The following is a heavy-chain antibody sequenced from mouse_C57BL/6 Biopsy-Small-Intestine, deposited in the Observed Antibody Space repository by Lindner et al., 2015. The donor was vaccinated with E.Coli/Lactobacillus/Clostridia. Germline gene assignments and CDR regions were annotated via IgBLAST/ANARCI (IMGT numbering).Heavy chain of an antibody. V-gene: IGHV1-19*01. Sequence: SVKVSCKASGYIFSDYHIQWVRQAPGQGLEWMGVINPGAGSTSYAQKFQGRFTLTRDTSATTVYMELSSLTSEDTAVYYCARRAAYDYNNIYYYYYMDVWGKGTTVTVSS. J-gene: IGHJ1*03. CDR3: ARRAAYDYNNIYYYYYMDV. D-gene: IGHD1-1*01. CDR1: GYIFSDYH. CDR2: INPGAGST.